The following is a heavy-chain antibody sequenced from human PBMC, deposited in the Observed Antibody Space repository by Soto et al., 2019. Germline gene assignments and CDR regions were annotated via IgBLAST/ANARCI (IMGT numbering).Heavy chain of an antibody. CDR1: GFTFSYYT. CDR2: SRNKSKKYTT. D-gene: IGHD6-13*01. Sequence: PGGSLRLSCVASGFTFSYYTMDWVRQAPGKGLEWVGRSRNKSKKYTTEYAASVKGRFTISRDDSKNSLYLQMNSLYTEDTALYYCARISAAVSNAFDVWGQGTMVTVSS. J-gene: IGHJ3*01. CDR3: ARISAAVSNAFDV. V-gene: IGHV3-72*01.